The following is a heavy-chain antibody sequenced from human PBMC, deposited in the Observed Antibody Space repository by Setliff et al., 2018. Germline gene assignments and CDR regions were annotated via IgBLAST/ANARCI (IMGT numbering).Heavy chain of an antibody. V-gene: IGHV4-38-2*01. Sequence: SETLSLTCAVSGYSISSGYYWGWIRQPPGKGLEWIGSIYHSGSTYYNPSLKSRVTISMDTSKNQFSLKVSSVTAADTAVYYCARSFSRREKFLLDYWGQGALVTVS. J-gene: IGHJ4*02. CDR3: ARSFSRREKFLLDY. CDR2: IYHSGST. CDR1: GYSISSGYY.